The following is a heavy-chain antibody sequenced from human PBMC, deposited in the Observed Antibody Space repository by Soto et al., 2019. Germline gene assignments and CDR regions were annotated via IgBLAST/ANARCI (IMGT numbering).Heavy chain of an antibody. D-gene: IGHD3-22*01. V-gene: IGHV1-18*01. J-gene: IGHJ3*01. CDR2: ISAHTGSS. Sequence: QVQLVQSGAEVKKPGASVKVSCKASGYTFTSSGMSWVRQAPGQGLEWMGWISAHTGSSEYAQRFQGRVTMTTDSSTCTAYMELRSLRSADTAVYYCARAFFYQGSDSRGYSFDAFDFWGPGTLVTVSS. CDR3: ARAFFYQGSDSRGYSFDAFDF. CDR1: GYTFTSSG.